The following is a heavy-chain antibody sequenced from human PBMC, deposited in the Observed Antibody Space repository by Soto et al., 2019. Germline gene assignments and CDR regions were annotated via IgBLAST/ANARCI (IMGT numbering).Heavy chain of an antibody. V-gene: IGHV1-69*01. J-gene: IGHJ5*02. D-gene: IGHD6-19*01. CDR1: GGTFSSYA. Sequence: QVQLVQSGAEVKKPGSSVKFSCKASGGTFSSYAISWVRQAPGQGLEWMGGIIPIFGTANYAQKFQGRVTITADESTSTAYRELSSLRSEDTAVYYCASGRRDGSGWYPLVFDPWGQGTLVTVSS. CDR2: IIPIFGTA. CDR3: ASGRRDGSGWYPLVFDP.